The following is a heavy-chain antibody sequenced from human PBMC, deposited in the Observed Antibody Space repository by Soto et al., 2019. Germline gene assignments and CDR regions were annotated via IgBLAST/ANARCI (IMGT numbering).Heavy chain of an antibody. CDR3: ARISYWVKDY. J-gene: IGHJ4*02. CDR2: FYYSGTT. CDR1: RGSVSSATYY. D-gene: IGHD2-8*02. Sequence: SETLSLTCTVSRGSVSSATYYWNWIRQPPGKRLEWIGYFYYSGTTNYNPSLESRVTISADTSKNQFSLNLTSVTAADTAVYYCARISYWVKDYWGQGALVTVSS. V-gene: IGHV4-61*01.